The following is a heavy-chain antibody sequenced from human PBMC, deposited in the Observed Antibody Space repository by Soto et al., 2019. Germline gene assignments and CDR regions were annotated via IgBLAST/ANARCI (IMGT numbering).Heavy chain of an antibody. D-gene: IGHD6-6*01. Sequence: QLQLQESGPGLVKPSETLSLTCSVSDDSINSDKHYWGWIRQPPGKGLEWIGSIYYRGNAYYNPSLQTRVTIPLAKSRSQFSLKLNSVTAADSAVYFCARLEGLATSSYYFDFWGPGALVTVSS. CDR2: IYYRGNA. CDR1: DDSINSDKHY. V-gene: IGHV4-39*01. J-gene: IGHJ4*02. CDR3: ARLEGLATSSYYFDF.